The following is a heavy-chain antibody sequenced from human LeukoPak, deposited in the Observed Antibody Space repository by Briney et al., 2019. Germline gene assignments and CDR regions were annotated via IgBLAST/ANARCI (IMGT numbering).Heavy chain of an antibody. CDR1: GFTFSSYS. Sequence: PGGSLRLSCAASGFTFSSYSMNWVRRAPGKGLEWVSSISSSSSYIYYADSVKGRFTISRDNAKNSLYLQMNSLRAEDTAVYYCARTPYGDYVRWFDPWGQGTLVTVSS. CDR2: ISSSSSYI. CDR3: ARTPYGDYVRWFDP. J-gene: IGHJ5*02. V-gene: IGHV3-21*01. D-gene: IGHD4-17*01.